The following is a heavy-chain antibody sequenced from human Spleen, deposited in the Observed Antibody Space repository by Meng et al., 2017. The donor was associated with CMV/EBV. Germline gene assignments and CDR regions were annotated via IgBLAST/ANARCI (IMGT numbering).Heavy chain of an antibody. CDR2: ISTSSTYI. J-gene: IGHJ4*02. V-gene: IGHV3-21*01. CDR1: GFTFNGYN. CDR3: ARAFYDFWSGIGY. D-gene: IGHD3-3*01. Sequence: CAASGFTFNGYNMNWVRQAPGKGLEWVASISTSSTYIFYTDSVKGRFTISRDNANSALYLQMDSLRVEDTAVYYCARAFYDFWSGIGYWGQGVLVTVSS.